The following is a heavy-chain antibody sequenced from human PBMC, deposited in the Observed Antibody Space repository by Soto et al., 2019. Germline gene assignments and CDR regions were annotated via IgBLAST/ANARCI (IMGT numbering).Heavy chain of an antibody. J-gene: IGHJ4*02. D-gene: IGHD3-22*01. CDR3: ARERSRYDRSGSTGHFDY. Sequence: SVKVSCKXSGDTFSTYSISWVRQAPGQGLEWLGGIIPILGTPSYAQRFQDRVTITADKATTTAYMELSSLRSEDTAVYYCARERSRYDRSGSTGHFDYWGQGSLVTVSS. CDR2: IIPILGTP. V-gene: IGHV1-69*08. CDR1: GDTFSTYS.